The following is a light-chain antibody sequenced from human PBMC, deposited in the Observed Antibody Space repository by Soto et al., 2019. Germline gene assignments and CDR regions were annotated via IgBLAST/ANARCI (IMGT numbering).Light chain of an antibody. CDR1: RSDVGAYNY. CDR2: EVT. V-gene: IGLV2-14*01. CDR3: SSFTSRFTFV. J-gene: IGLJ1*01. Sequence: QSVLTQPASVSGSPGQSIATSCTGTRSDVGAYNYVSWYQQHPGKAPKLMISEVTNRPSGVSDRFSGSKSGNTASLTISGLQAEDEADYYCSSFTSRFTFVFGTGTRSPS.